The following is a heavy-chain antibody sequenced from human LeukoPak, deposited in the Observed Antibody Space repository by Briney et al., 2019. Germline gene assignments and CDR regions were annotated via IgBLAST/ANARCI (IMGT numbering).Heavy chain of an antibody. V-gene: IGHV1-2*02. CDR2: INPNTGGT. J-gene: IGHJ4*02. CDR1: GYTFTGYY. D-gene: IGHD3-10*01. CDR3: ARSTITMIRGAHWGLGY. Sequence: ASVKVSCKASGYTFTGYYMHWVRQAPGQGLEWMGWINPNTGGTGYAQKFQGRVTMTRNTSISTAYMELSSLRSEDTAVYYCARSTITMIRGAHWGLGYWGQGTLVAVSS.